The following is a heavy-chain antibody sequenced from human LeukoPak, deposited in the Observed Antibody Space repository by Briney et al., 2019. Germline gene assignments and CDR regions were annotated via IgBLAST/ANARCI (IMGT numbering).Heavy chain of an antibody. CDR3: ARAGPIDRSIAARWRFDY. CDR1: GYSISSGYY. V-gene: IGHV4-38-2*02. D-gene: IGHD6-6*01. Sequence: SETLSLTCTVSGYSISSGYYWSWIRQPPGKGLEWIGYIYYSGSTNYNPSLKSRVTTSVDTSKNQFSLKLSSVTAADTAVYYCARAGPIDRSIAARWRFDYWGQGTLVTVSS. CDR2: IYYSGST. J-gene: IGHJ4*02.